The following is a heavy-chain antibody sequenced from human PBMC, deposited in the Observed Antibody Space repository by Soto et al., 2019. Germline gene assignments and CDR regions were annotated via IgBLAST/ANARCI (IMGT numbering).Heavy chain of an antibody. Sequence: GGSLRLSCAASTFNFRNFAMSWVRQAPGKGLEWVSSISGSGSRTYSADSVKGRFPISRDNSKNTLYLEMSSLRAEDTAVYYCTNTPTYSSGWYDYWGQGAQVTVSS. CDR3: TNTPTYSSGWYDY. J-gene: IGHJ4*02. CDR2: ISGSGSRT. V-gene: IGHV3-23*01. CDR1: TFNFRNFA. D-gene: IGHD6-19*01.